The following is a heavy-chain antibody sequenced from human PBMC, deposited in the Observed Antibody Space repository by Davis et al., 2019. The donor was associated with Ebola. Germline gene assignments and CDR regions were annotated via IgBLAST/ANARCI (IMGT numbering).Heavy chain of an antibody. Sequence: GESLKISCVASGFTFSAYAMSWVRQGPGKGLEWVSTMTGSGATIYYADSVKGRFTISRDNSKNTLYLQMNSLRAEDTAVYYCAKDLGSTIAFYGMDGWGKGTTVTVSS. CDR3: AKDLGSTIAFYGMDG. V-gene: IGHV3-23*01. CDR1: GFTFSAYA. D-gene: IGHD1-26*01. J-gene: IGHJ6*04. CDR2: MTGSGATI.